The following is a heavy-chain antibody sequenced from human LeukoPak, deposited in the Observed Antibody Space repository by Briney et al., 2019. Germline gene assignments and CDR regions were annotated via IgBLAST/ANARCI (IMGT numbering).Heavy chain of an antibody. CDR1: GYTLTELS. D-gene: IGHD3-3*01. J-gene: IGHJ6*02. Sequence: ASVKVSCKVSGYTLTELSMHWVRQAPGKGLEWMGGFDPEDGETIYAQKFQGRVTMTTDTSTSTAYMELRSLRSDDTAVYYCARYDRNPPILRFLEWSPGGYGMDVWGQGTTVTVSS. CDR3: ARYDRNPPILRFLEWSPGGYGMDV. V-gene: IGHV1-24*01. CDR2: FDPEDGET.